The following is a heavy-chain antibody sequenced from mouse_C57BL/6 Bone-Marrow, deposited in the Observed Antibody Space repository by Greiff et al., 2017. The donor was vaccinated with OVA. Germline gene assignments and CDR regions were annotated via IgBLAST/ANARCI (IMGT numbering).Heavy chain of an antibody. CDR3: AREGAYYYGSSYAWFAY. V-gene: IGHV1-9*01. Sequence: QVQLKQSGAELMKPGASVKLSCKATGYTFTGYWIEWVKQRPGHGLEWIGEILPGSGSTNYNEKFKGKATFTADTSSNTAYMQLSSLTTEDSAIYYCAREGAYYYGSSYAWFAYWGQGTLVTVSA. D-gene: IGHD1-1*01. CDR2: ILPGSGST. J-gene: IGHJ3*01. CDR1: GYTFTGYW.